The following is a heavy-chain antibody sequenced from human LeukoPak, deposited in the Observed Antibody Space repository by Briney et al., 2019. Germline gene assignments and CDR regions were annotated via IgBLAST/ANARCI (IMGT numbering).Heavy chain of an antibody. D-gene: IGHD3-10*01. CDR2: INPSGGST. CDR3: ARDSGIVRRTVDY. V-gene: IGHV1-46*01. J-gene: IGHJ4*02. Sequence: ASVKVSCKSSGYTFTSYYMYWVRQAPGQGLEWMGIINPSGGSTSYAQKFQGRVTMTRDTSTSTVYMELSSLRSEDTAVYYCARDSGIVRRTVDYWGQGTLVTVSS. CDR1: GYTFTSYY.